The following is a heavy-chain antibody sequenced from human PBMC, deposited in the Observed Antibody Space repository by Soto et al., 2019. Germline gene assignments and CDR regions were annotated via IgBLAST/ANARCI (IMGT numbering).Heavy chain of an antibody. D-gene: IGHD6-19*01. CDR1: GYTFTSYA. J-gene: IGHJ4*02. V-gene: IGHV1-3*01. Sequence: QVQLVQSGAEVKKPGASVKVSCKASGYTFTSYAMHWVRQAPGQRLEWMGWINAGNGNTKYSQKFQGRVTITRDTSASTAYMELSSLRSEDTAVYYCARDRFYSSGWFSPNDYWGQGTLVTVSS. CDR2: INAGNGNT. CDR3: ARDRFYSSGWFSPNDY.